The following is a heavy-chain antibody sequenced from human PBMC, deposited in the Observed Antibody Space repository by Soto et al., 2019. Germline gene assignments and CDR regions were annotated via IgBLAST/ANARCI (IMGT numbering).Heavy chain of an antibody. D-gene: IGHD6-19*01. J-gene: IGHJ4*02. V-gene: IGHV4-31*02. Sequence: QVQLQESGSGLVTPSQTLSLSCAVSGGSISSGGYYWSWIRQHPGKGLEWIGYIYHTGSTTYKPSLRSRVNISVDTSENHFSLKLSSVTAADTAVYYCARAKQWLAPFDYWGQGILVTVSS. CDR3: ARAKQWLAPFDY. CDR2: IYHTGST. CDR1: GGSISSGGYY.